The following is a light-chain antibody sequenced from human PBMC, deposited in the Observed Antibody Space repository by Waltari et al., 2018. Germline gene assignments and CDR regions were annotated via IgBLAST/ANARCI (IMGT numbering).Light chain of an antibody. V-gene: IGLV2-23*02. Sequence: SALTQPASVSGSLGQSITISCSGSTRDVGSGNIVSWYQQFPGTVPKLIIYEVTKRPSGVSSRFSGSKSGNMASLTISGLQPEDEADYYCCSYRIGSTPGVFGGGTKVTVL. CDR1: TRDVGSGNI. CDR2: EVT. CDR3: CSYRIGSTPGV. J-gene: IGLJ3*02.